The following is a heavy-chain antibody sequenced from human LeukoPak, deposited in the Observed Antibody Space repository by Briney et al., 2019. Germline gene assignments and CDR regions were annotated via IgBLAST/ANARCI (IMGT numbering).Heavy chain of an antibody. J-gene: IGHJ4*02. CDR3: ARAGDGDYVIDY. CDR2: IYYSGST. CDR1: GGSISSYY. Sequence: SETLSLTCTVSGGSISSYYWSWIRQPPGKGPEWIGYIYYSGSTNYNPSLKSRVTISVDTSKNQFSLKLSSVTAADTAVYYCARAGDGDYVIDYWGQGTLVTVSS. V-gene: IGHV4-59*01. D-gene: IGHD4-17*01.